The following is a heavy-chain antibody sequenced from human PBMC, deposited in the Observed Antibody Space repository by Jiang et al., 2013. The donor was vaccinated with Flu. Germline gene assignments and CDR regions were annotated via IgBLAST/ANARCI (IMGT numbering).Heavy chain of an antibody. V-gene: IGHV3-43*01. D-gene: IGHD5-12*01. CDR3: AKDALRLEVMGEYFQH. Sequence: RQAPGKGLEWVSLISWDGGSTYYADSVKGRFTISRDNSKNSLYLQMNSLRTEDTALYYCAKDALRLEVMGEYFQHWGQGTLVTVSS. CDR2: ISWDGGST. J-gene: IGHJ1*01.